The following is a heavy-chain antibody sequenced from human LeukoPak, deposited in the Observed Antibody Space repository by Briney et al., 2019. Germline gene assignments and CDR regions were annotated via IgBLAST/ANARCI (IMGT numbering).Heavy chain of an antibody. CDR1: GLTFSSYA. J-gene: IGHJ4*02. Sequence: PGGSLRLSCAASGLTFSSYAMSWVRQAPGKGLEWVSAISGSGGSTYYADSVKGRFTISRDNSKNTLHLQMNSLRAEDTAVYYCAKDGSSSYVGYFDYWGQGSLVTVSS. CDR2: ISGSGGST. V-gene: IGHV3-23*01. CDR3: AKDGSSSYVGYFDY. D-gene: IGHD6-13*01.